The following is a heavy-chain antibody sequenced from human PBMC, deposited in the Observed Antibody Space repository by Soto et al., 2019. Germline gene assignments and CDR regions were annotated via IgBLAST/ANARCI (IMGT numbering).Heavy chain of an antibody. CDR1: GGSISSGGYY. D-gene: IGHD4-17*01. J-gene: IGHJ6*02. CDR2: IYYSGST. CDR3: ASPVTVSSTLYYYYYGMDV. Sequence: QVQLQESGPGLVKPSQTLSLTCTVSGGSISSGGYYWSWIRQHPGKGLEWIGYIYYSGSTYYNPSLHSRVNISVHTSKNQFSLKLSSVTDADTSLYYCASPVTVSSTLYYYYYGMDVWGQGTTVTVSS. V-gene: IGHV4-31*03.